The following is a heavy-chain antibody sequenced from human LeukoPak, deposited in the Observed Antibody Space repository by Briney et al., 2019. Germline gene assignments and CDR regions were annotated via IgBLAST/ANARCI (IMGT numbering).Heavy chain of an antibody. J-gene: IGHJ4*02. CDR1: GYSISSGYY. D-gene: IGHD6-13*01. Sequence: SETLSLTCTVSGYSISSGYYWGWIRQPPGKGLEWIGTIYHSGSTYYNPSLKSRVTISMDTSKNHFSLRLSSVTAADTAVYFCSRDQNIAAAHFGYWGQGTLVTVSS. CDR3: SRDQNIAAAHFGY. V-gene: IGHV4-38-2*02. CDR2: IYHSGST.